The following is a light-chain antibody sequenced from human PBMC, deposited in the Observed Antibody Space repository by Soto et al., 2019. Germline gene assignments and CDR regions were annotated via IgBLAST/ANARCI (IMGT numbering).Light chain of an antibody. J-gene: IGKJ1*01. CDR1: QGISNY. CDR2: AAS. CDR3: QKYNSAPRT. V-gene: IGKV1-27*01. Sequence: DIQMTQSPSSLSASVGDRVTITCRASQGISNYLAWYQQKPGKVPKLLIYAASTLQSVVPSRFSGCGSGTDLTVTISSLQPEDVSTYDCQKYNSAPRTFGQETKVEIK.